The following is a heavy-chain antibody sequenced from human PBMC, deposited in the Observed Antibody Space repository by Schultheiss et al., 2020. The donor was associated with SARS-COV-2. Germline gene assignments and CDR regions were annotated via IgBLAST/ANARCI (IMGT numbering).Heavy chain of an antibody. V-gene: IGHV4-61*02. D-gene: IGHD2-21*01. J-gene: IGHJ4*02. CDR1: GGSVSSGSYY. CDR3: ASGAILDY. Sequence: SETLSLTCTVSGGSVSSGSYYWSWIRQPAGKGLEWIGRIYTSGSTNYNPSLKSRVTMSVDTSKNQFSLKLSSVTAADTAVYYCASGAILDYWGQGTLVTVSS. CDR2: IYTSGST.